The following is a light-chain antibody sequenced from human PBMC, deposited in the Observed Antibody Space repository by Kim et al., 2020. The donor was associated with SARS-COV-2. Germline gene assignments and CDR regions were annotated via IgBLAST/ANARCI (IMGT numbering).Light chain of an antibody. Sequence: AAVGDRVTITCQASQDISNYLNWYQQKPGKAPKLLIYDASNLESGVPSWFSGSRSGTDFTFTISSLQPEDIATYYCQQYDNLPRYTFGQGTKLEI. V-gene: IGKV1-33*01. CDR3: QQYDNLPRYT. J-gene: IGKJ2*01. CDR1: QDISNY. CDR2: DAS.